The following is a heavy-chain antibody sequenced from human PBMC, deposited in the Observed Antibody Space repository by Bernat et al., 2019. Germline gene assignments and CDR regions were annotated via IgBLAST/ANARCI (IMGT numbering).Heavy chain of an antibody. V-gene: IGHV3-49*04. D-gene: IGHD3-10*01. J-gene: IGHJ4*02. CDR3: TRVRWGVDKKYCFDY. CDR2: IRSKAYGGTT. CDR1: GFTFGDYA. Sequence: EVQLVESGGGVVQPGGSLRLSCATSGFTFGDYAMSWVRQAPGKGLEWVGFIRSKAYGGTTEYAASVKGRFTISRDDSKSIAYLQMNSLKTEDTAVYYRTRVRWGVDKKYCFDYWGQGTLVTVSS.